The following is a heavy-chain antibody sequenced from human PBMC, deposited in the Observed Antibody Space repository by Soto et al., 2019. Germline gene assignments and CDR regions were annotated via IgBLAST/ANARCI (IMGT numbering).Heavy chain of an antibody. CDR2: ISGSGGST. CDR3: AKSEEEGDYYYYYYMDV. V-gene: IGHV3-23*01. Sequence: EVQLLESGGGLVQPGGSLRLSCAASGFTFSSYAMSWVRQAPGEGLEWVSAISGSGGSTYYADSVKGRFTISRDNSKNTLYLQMNSLRAEDTAVYYCAKSEEEGDYYYYYYMDVWGKGTTVTVSS. D-gene: IGHD3-16*01. CDR1: GFTFSSYA. J-gene: IGHJ6*03.